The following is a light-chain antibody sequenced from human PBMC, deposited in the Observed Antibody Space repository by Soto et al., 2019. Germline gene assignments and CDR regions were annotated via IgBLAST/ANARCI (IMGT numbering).Light chain of an antibody. V-gene: IGKV3-20*01. J-gene: IGKJ3*01. CDR2: HAS. CDR1: QSVASSH. CDR3: PQYGSPPFT. Sequence: IVLTQSPGTLSLSPGARATLSCRASQSVASSHLAWYRHKPCQTPRRLLDHASSRASGIPERISVSGSGTDSTLDFIILVTEDYAVYFCPQYGSPPFTFGHGTKVDIK.